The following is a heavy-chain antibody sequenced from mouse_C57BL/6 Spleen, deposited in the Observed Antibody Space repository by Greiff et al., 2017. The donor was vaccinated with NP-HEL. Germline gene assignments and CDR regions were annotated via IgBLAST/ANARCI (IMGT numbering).Heavy chain of an antibody. J-gene: IGHJ4*01. CDR3: ASWEAYGYDDYAMDY. D-gene: IGHD2-2*01. V-gene: IGHV1-82*01. CDR1: GYAFSSSW. CDR2: IYPGDGDT. Sequence: VQLVESGPELVKPGASVKISCKASGYAFSSSWMNWVKQRPGKGLEWIGRIYPGDGDTNYNGKFKGKATLTADKSSSTAYMQLSSLTSEDSAVYFCASWEAYGYDDYAMDYWGQGTSVTVSS.